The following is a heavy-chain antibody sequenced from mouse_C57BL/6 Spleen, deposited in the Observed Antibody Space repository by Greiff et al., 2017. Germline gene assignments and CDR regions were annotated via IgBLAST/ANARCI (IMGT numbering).Heavy chain of an antibody. V-gene: IGHV1-82*01. CDR3: ARSGRGNYLDY. J-gene: IGHJ2*01. Sequence: VQLQQSGPELVKPGASVKISCKASGYAFSSSWMNWVKQRPGKGLEWIGRIYPGDGDTNYNEKFKGKAAMTADKSSSTAYMQLSSLTSEDSAVYFCARSGRGNYLDYWGQGTTLTVSS. D-gene: IGHD4-1*01. CDR1: GYAFSSSW. CDR2: IYPGDGDT.